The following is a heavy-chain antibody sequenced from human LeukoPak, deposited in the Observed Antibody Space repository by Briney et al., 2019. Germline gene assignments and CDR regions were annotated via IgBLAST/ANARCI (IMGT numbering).Heavy chain of an antibody. D-gene: IGHD5-12*01. J-gene: IGHJ4*02. CDR1: GYTFTGYY. V-gene: IGHV1-24*01. Sequence: GASVKVSCKASGYTFTGYYIHWVRQAPGKGLEWMGGFDPEDGETIYAQKFQGRVTMTEDTSTDTAYMELSSLRSEDTAVYYCATASATGDFDYWGQGTLVTVSS. CDR2: FDPEDGET. CDR3: ATASATGDFDY.